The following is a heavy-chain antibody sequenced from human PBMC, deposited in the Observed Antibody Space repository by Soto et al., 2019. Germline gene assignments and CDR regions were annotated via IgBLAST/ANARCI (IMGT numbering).Heavy chain of an antibody. J-gene: IGHJ4*02. CDR2: ISAYNGNT. CDR1: GYTFTSYG. D-gene: IGHD3-10*01. CDR3: ARDNAWFGELPFDY. Sequence: GASVKVSCKASGYTFTSYGISWVRQAPGQGLEWMGWISAYNGNTNYAQKLQGRVTMTTDTSTSTAYMELRSLRSDDTAVYYCARDNAWFGELPFDYWGQGTLVTVSS. V-gene: IGHV1-18*01.